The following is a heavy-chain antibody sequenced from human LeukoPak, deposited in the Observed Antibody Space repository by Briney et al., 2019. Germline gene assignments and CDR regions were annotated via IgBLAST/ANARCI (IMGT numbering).Heavy chain of an antibody. Sequence: GGSLRLSCAASGFTFSDYDMHWVRQATGKGLEWVSAMGTAGDTYYTGSVKGRFSISRKNAKNSLYLQMNSPTAGDTAVYYCARVAKERVGGVYYFDYWGQGTLVTVSP. V-gene: IGHV3-13*01. CDR3: ARVAKERVGGVYYFDY. CDR2: MGTAGDT. J-gene: IGHJ4*02. CDR1: GFTFSDYD. D-gene: IGHD1-1*01.